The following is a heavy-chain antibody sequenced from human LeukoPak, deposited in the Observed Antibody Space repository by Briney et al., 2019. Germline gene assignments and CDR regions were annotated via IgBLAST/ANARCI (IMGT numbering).Heavy chain of an antibody. Sequence: SVKVSCKASGGTFSSYAISWVRQAPGQGLEWMGGIIPIFGTANYAQKSQGRVTITADESTSTAYMELSSLRSEDTAVYYCARDIGAVAGTRDAFDIWGQGTMVTVSS. CDR2: IIPIFGTA. D-gene: IGHD6-19*01. V-gene: IGHV1-69*13. J-gene: IGHJ3*02. CDR1: GGTFSSYA. CDR3: ARDIGAVAGTRDAFDI.